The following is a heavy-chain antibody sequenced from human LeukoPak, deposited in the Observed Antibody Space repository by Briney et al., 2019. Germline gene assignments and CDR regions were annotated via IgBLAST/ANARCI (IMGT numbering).Heavy chain of an antibody. V-gene: IGHV3-30*02. CDR3: AKDGPPYCGGDCTSDYYYYMDV. CDR2: IWYGGSNK. CDR1: GFTFSTYG. J-gene: IGHJ6*03. Sequence: GGSLRLSCAASGFTFSTYGMHWVRQAPGKGLEWVAVIWYGGSNKYYTDSVKGRFTISRDNSKNTLYLQMNSLRAEDTAVYYCAKDGPPYCGGDCTSDYYYYMDVWGKGTTVTVSS. D-gene: IGHD2-21*01.